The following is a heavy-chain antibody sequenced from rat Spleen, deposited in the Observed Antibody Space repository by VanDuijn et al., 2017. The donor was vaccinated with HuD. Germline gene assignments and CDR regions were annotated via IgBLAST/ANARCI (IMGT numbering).Heavy chain of an antibody. CDR3: ARHEYYDGSYYHYFDY. CDR2: IIYDGSRT. J-gene: IGHJ2*01. D-gene: IGHD1-12*02. Sequence: EVQLVESDGGLVQPGRSLKLSCAASGFTFSDYNMAWVRQAPKKGLEWVATIIYDGSRTYYRDSVKGRFTISRDNAKSSLYLQMDSLRSEDTATYYCARHEYYDGSYYHYFDYWGQGVMVTVSS. CDR1: GFTFSDYN. V-gene: IGHV5S10*01.